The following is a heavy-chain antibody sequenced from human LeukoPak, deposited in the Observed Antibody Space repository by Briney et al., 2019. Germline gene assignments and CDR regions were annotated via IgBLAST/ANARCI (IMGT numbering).Heavy chain of an antibody. V-gene: IGHV4-31*03. CDR3: ARVGRSDAFDI. J-gene: IGHJ3*02. CDR2: IHYSGNT. CDR1: AGSISSSGNY. D-gene: IGHD1-1*01. Sequence: SETLSLTCTVSAGSISSSGNYWSWIRQHPGKGLEWIGYIHYSGNTYYNPSLKSRVSISVDTSENQFSLKLSSVTAADTAVYYCARVGRSDAFDIWGQGTMVTVSS.